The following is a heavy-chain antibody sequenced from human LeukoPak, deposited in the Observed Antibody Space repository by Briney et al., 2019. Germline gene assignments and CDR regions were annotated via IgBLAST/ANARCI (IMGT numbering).Heavy chain of an antibody. CDR2: IYGGGSA. V-gene: IGHV3-23*03. J-gene: IGHJ4*02. Sequence: TVGSLRLSCAASGFTFSSYAMSWVRQAPGKGLEWVSFIYGGGSAHYSDSVKGRFTMSRDDAKDTLYLQMNSLRAEDTAVYYCARRAGAYSHPYDYWGQGTLVTVSS. D-gene: IGHD4/OR15-4a*01. CDR1: GFTFSSYA. CDR3: ARRAGAYSHPYDY.